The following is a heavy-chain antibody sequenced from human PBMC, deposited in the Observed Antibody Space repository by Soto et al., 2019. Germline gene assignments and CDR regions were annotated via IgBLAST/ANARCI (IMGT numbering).Heavy chain of an antibody. J-gene: IGHJ6*03. CDR2: INHSGST. CDR3: ARGAGITIFGVVMRYYYMDV. CDR1: GASFSGYY. Sequence: SETLSLTCAVYGASFSGYYWSWIRQPPGKGLEWIGEINHSGSTNYNPSLKSRVTISVDTSKNQFSLKLSSVTAADTAVYYCARGAGITIFGVVMRYYYMDVWGKGTTVTVSS. V-gene: IGHV4-34*01. D-gene: IGHD3-3*01.